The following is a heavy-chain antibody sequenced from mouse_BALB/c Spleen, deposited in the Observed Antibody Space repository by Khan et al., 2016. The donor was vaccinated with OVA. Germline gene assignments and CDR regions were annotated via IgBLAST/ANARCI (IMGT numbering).Heavy chain of an antibody. Sequence: EVELVESGGGLVKPGGSLKLSCAASGFAFSSYDMYWVRQTPEKRLEWVAFISIGGGTTYYPDTVEGRFITFRDNAKHTLYLQMNSLQSEDKAMYYCTSPQYYDSNYYFDYWGQGTTLTVSS. CDR1: GFAFSSYD. J-gene: IGHJ2*01. D-gene: IGHD2-5*01. CDR3: TSPQYYDSNYYFDY. V-gene: IGHV5-12-1*01. CDR2: ISIGGGTT.